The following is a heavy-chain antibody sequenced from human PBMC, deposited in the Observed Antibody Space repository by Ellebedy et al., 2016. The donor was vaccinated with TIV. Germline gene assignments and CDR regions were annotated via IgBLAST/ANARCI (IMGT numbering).Heavy chain of an antibody. CDR2: ISFAGNHK. V-gene: IGHV3-30-3*01. CDR1: GFTFRDYV. Sequence: GGSLRLXXAASGFTFRDYVMHWVRQAPGRGLEWVAAISFAGNHKHYADAVQGRFTISRDNSKNTLYLQMNGLTSEDTAVYYCARLMEVATVVYYYGMDVWGQGTTVTVSS. D-gene: IGHD5-24*01. CDR3: ARLMEVATVVYYYGMDV. J-gene: IGHJ6*02.